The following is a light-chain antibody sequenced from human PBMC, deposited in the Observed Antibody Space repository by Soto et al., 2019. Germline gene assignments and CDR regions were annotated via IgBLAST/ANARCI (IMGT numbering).Light chain of an antibody. CDR3: QQYGSSPST. V-gene: IGKV3-20*01. CDR1: QSVNNNY. Sequence: EIVLTQSPGTLSSSPGERAVLSCKASQSVNNNYLAWYQRKPGRAPRLLIYGASSRATGIRDRFIGSGSGTDFTLTITRLEPEDFAVYFCQQYGSSPSTFGQGTKVEFK. J-gene: IGKJ1*01. CDR2: GAS.